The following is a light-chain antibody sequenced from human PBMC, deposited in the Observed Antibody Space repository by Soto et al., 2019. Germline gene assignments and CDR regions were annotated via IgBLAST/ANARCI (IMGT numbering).Light chain of an antibody. V-gene: IGKV1-5*03. J-gene: IGKJ4*01. CDR3: QHYTTYPLT. CDR2: RAS. Sequence: DIQMTQAPSTLSASVGDRVTITCRASQSISNWLAWYQQKPGKAPKILIYRASSLVSGVPSRFSGRGSGTEFPLTISSLQPDDFAASSCQHYTTYPLTFGGGTKVEIK. CDR1: QSISNW.